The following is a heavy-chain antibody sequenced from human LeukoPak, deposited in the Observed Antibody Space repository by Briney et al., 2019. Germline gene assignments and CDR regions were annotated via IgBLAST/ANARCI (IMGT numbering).Heavy chain of an antibody. CDR2: TYPGDSDT. D-gene: IGHD2-2*01. V-gene: IGHV5-51*01. CDR3: ATFQIVVVPAAEDFDY. Sequence: GESLKISCKGSGYSFTSYWIGWVRQMPGKGLEWMGITYPGDSDTRYSPSFQGQVTISADKSISTAYLQWSSLRAEDTAVYYCATFQIVVVPAAEDFDYWGQGTLVTVSS. J-gene: IGHJ4*02. CDR1: GYSFTSYW.